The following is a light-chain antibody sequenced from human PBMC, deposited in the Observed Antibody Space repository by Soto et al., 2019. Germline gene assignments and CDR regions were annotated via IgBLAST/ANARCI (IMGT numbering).Light chain of an antibody. J-gene: IGLJ3*02. CDR2: DVT. CDR1: STDIGGNNY. V-gene: IGLV2-14*03. CDR3: VAWDDSLSGWV. Sequence: QSALTQPASVSGSPGQSITISCTGTSTDIGGNNYVSWYQQHPGKAPKLMIYDVTNRPSGVSTRFSASKSGNTASLTISGLQTEDEADYYCVAWDDSLSGWVFGGGTKLTVL.